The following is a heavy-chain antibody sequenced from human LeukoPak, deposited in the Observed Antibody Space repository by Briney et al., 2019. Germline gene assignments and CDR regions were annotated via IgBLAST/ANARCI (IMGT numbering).Heavy chain of an antibody. CDR2: IYYSGST. V-gene: IGHV4-61*01. D-gene: IGHD1-1*01. J-gene: IGHJ3*02. Sequence: PSETLSLTCTVSGGSISSGSYYWSWIRQPPGKGLEWIGYIYYSGSTNYNPSLKCRVTISVDTSKNQFSLKLSSVTAADTAVYYCARANDFRENAFDIWGQGTMVTVSS. CDR3: ARANDFRENAFDI. CDR1: GGSISSGSYY.